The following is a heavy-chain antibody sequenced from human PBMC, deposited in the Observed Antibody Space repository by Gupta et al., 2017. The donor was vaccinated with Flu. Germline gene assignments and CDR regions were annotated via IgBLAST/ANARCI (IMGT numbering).Heavy chain of an antibody. CDR1: GFTFSSYG. CDR3: ARGLAPLPVYGMDV. CDR2: ISSSGSHI. V-gene: IGHV3-21*01. J-gene: IGHJ6*02. D-gene: IGHD6-6*01. Sequence: EVQVAESGGGLVKPGGSLRLSCVTSGFTFSSYGMIWVRQAPGKGLEWVSCISSSGSHIYYADSVKGRFTISRDSAKNAVFLKMNSLRAEDTAVYFCARGLAPLPVYGMDVWGQGTTVTVSS.